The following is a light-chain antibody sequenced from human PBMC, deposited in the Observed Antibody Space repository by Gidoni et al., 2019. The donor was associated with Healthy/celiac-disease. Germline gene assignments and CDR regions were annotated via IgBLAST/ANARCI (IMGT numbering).Light chain of an antibody. CDR1: QSISSY. V-gene: IGKV1-39*01. CDR2: AAS. J-gene: IGKJ2*01. CDR3: QQSYSTPMYT. Sequence: DIQITQSPSSLSASVGDRVTITCRASQSISSYLNWYQQKPGKAPKLLIYAASSLQSGVPSRFSGSGSGTDFTLTISSLKPEDFATYYCQQSYSTPMYTFGQGTKLEIK.